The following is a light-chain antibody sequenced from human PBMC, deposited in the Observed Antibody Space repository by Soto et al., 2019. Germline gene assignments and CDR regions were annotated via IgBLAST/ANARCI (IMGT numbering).Light chain of an antibody. CDR3: HQRTNWPPET. J-gene: IGKJ5*01. Sequence: ELVIPPSPATLSLSPWSGANLSCRASQGLTTKLAWYQQKPGQAPRLLIYGASTRATGIPARFSGSGSGTEFTLTISSLQSEDFAVFYCHQRTNWPPETFGQGTRLEIK. CDR2: GAS. V-gene: IGKV3-15*01. CDR1: QGLTTK.